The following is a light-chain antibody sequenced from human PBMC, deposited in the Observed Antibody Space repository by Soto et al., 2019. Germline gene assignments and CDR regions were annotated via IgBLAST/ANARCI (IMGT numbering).Light chain of an antibody. J-gene: IGKJ5*01. CDR2: DAS. CDR1: QDIAIY. V-gene: IGKV1-9*01. CDR3: QQYNTYST. Sequence: IQLTQSPYSLAASMGDRVTSTFRASQDIAIYLAWYQQKPGEAPKLLIYDASTLRSGVPSRFSGGGSGTEFTLTISSLQPDDFATYSCQQYNTYSTFGQGTRLEI.